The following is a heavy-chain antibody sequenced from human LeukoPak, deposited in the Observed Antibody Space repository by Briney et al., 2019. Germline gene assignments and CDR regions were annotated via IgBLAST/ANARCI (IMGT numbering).Heavy chain of an antibody. CDR3: AKEGYSGYDYGGFDY. CDR2: ISSSGSTI. Sequence: PGGSLRLSCAASGFTFSSYEMNWVRQAPGKGLEWVSYISSSGSTIYYADSVKGRFTISRDNAKNSLYLQMNSLRAEDTAVYYCAKEGYSGYDYGGFDYWGQGTLVTVSS. J-gene: IGHJ4*02. V-gene: IGHV3-48*03. CDR1: GFTFSSYE. D-gene: IGHD5-12*01.